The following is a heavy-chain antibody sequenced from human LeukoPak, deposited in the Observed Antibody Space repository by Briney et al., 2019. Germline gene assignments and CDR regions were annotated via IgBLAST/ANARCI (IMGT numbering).Heavy chain of an antibody. CDR3: TTRLAYDFWSGYYRLGTFDY. Sequence: PGGSLRLSCAASGFTFSNAWMSGVRQAPGKGLEWVGRIKSKTDGGTTDYAAPVKGRFTISRDDSKNTLYLQMNSLKTEDTAVYYCTTRLAYDFWSGYYRLGTFDYWGQGTLVTVSS. CDR1: GFTFSNAW. D-gene: IGHD3-3*01. CDR2: IKSKTDGGTT. J-gene: IGHJ4*02. V-gene: IGHV3-15*01.